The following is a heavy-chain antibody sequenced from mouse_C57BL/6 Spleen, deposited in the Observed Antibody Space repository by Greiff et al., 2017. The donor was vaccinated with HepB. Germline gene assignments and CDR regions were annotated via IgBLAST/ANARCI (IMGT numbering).Heavy chain of an antibody. CDR1: GYSFTDYN. D-gene: IGHD1-1*01. V-gene: IGHV1-39*01. J-gene: IGHJ4*01. Sequence: EVQLQESGPELVKPGASVKISCKASGYSFTDYNMNWVKQSNGKSLEWIGVINPNYGTTSYNQKFKGKATLTVDQSSSTAYMQLNSLTAEDSAVYYCARAHYYGSPYAMDYWGQGTSVTVSS. CDR3: ARAHYYGSPYAMDY. CDR2: INPNYGTT.